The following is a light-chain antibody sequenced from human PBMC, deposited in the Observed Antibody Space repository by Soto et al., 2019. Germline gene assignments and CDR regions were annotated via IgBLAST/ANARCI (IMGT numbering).Light chain of an antibody. Sequence: IVMTQSPLSLSVTPGEPASISCRSSQSLLHSNGNTYLDWYLQKPGQSPQLLIYLGSNRASGVPDRFSGSGSGTDFTLKISRVEAEDVGVYYCMQAVQIPLTFGQGTRLEIK. CDR2: LGS. J-gene: IGKJ5*01. V-gene: IGKV2-28*01. CDR3: MQAVQIPLT. CDR1: QSLLHSNGNTY.